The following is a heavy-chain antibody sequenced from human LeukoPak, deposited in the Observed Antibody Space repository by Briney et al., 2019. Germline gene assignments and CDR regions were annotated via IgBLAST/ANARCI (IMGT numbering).Heavy chain of an antibody. CDR2: IYYSGNT. V-gene: IGHV4-31*03. D-gene: IGHD4-11*01. Sequence: SETLSLTCTVSGGSISSGGYYWSWIRQHPGKGLEWIGYIYYSGNTYYSPSLKSRLTISIETSKNQFSLKLRSVTAADTAVYYCARGQDDYSSFYTWFDPWGQGTLATVSS. CDR1: GGSISSGGYY. J-gene: IGHJ5*02. CDR3: ARGQDDYSSFYTWFDP.